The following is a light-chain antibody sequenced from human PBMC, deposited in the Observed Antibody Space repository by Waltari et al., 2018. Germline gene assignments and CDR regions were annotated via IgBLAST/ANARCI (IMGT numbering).Light chain of an antibody. Sequence: DIQMTQSPSTLSASVGDRVTIICRASQTVHNWVAWYQQKPGAAPKLLIDKTSTLQSGVPSRVSGSGSGTEFTLTVSSLQPDDFATYYCQQYDAGSTFGQGTQLEI. CDR3: QQYDAGST. CDR1: QTVHNW. J-gene: IGKJ2*01. V-gene: IGKV1-5*03. CDR2: KTS.